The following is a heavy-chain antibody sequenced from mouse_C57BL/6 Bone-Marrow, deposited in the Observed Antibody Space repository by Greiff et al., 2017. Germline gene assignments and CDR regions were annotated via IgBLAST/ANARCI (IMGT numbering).Heavy chain of an antibody. V-gene: IGHV7-1*01. D-gene: IGHD5-1*01. J-gene: IGHJ4*01. CDR3: ARDDPYLDAMDY. CDR2: SRNKANDYTT. Sequence: EVKLMESGGGLVQSGRSLRLSCATSGFTFSDFYMEWVRQAPGKGLEWIAASRNKANDYTTEYSASVKGRFIVSRATSQSSLYLQMNALRAEDTAIYYCARDDPYLDAMDYWGQGTSVTVSS. CDR1: GFTFSDFY.